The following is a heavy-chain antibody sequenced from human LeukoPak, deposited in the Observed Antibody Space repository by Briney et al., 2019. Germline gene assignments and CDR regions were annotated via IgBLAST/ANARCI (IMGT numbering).Heavy chain of an antibody. J-gene: IGHJ4*02. Sequence: GGSLRLSCAASGFTFSSYAMSWVRQAPGKGLEWVSSISGSSYYIYYADSVKGRFTISRDNAKNSLYLQMNSLRAEDTAVYYCARDIYGGNWPNDYWGQGTLVTVSS. CDR3: ARDIYGGNWPNDY. CDR2: ISGSSYYI. D-gene: IGHD4-23*01. V-gene: IGHV3-21*01. CDR1: GFTFSSYA.